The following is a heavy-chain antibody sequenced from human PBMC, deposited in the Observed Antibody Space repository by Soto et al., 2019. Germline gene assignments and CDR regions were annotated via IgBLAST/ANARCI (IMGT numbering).Heavy chain of an antibody. CDR2: ISWNSGSI. V-gene: IGHV3-9*01. CDR3: AKDLTTVTTLYFDY. J-gene: IGHJ4*02. Sequence: EVHLVESGGGLVQPGRSLRLSCAASGFTFDDYAMHWVRQAPGKGLEWVSGISWNSGSIGYADSVKSRFTISRDNAKNYLYLQMNSLRAEDTALYSCAKDLTTVTTLYFDYWGQGTLVTVSS. D-gene: IGHD4-17*01. CDR1: GFTFDDYA.